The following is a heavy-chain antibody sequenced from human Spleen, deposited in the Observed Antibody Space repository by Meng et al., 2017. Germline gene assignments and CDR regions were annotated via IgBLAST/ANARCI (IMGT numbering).Heavy chain of an antibody. CDR2: IRASGDST. Sequence: GGSLRLSCTASGFVFTSYAMTWVRQAPGKGLEWVSVIRASGDSTYYADSVKGRFTISRDNSKNTLYLQMNSLRAEDTAVYYCARDREPSNKHSLDHWGQGTVVTVSS. CDR3: ARDREPSNKHSLDH. V-gene: IGHV3-23*01. J-gene: IGHJ4*02. CDR1: GFVFTSYA. D-gene: IGHD3-3*02.